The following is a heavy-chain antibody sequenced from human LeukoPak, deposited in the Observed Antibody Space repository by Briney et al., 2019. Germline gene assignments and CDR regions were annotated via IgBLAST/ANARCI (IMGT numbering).Heavy chain of an antibody. CDR2: IWYDGSNE. D-gene: IGHD5-18*01. V-gene: IGHV3-33*01. CDR3: ARGAYSYGYLFDY. J-gene: IGHJ4*02. Sequence: GGSLRLSCAASGFTFSSYGMHWVRQAPGKGLEWVAVIWYDGSNEYYADSVKGRFTISRDNSKNTLYLQMNSLRAEDTAVYYCARGAYSYGYLFDYWGQGTLVTVSS. CDR1: GFTFSSYG.